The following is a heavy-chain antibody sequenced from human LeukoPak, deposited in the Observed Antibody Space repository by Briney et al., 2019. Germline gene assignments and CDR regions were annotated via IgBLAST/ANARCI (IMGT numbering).Heavy chain of an antibody. CDR3: ARGGAARLHFQN. Sequence: SETLSLTCTVSGGSISSYYWSWIRQPPGKGLEWIGYIYYSGSTNYNPSLQSRVTISVDTSKNQFSLNLNSVTAADTAVYYCARGGAARLHFQNWGQGTLVTVSP. CDR2: IYYSGST. J-gene: IGHJ1*01. CDR1: GGSISSYY. V-gene: IGHV4-59*01. D-gene: IGHD6-6*01.